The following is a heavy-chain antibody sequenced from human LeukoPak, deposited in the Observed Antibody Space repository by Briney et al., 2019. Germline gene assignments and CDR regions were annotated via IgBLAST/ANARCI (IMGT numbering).Heavy chain of an antibody. D-gene: IGHD6-13*01. CDR3: AREYSSSWSDPTAFDI. Sequence: ASVKVSCKVSGYTLTELSMHWVRQAPGKGLEWMGGFDPEDGETIYAQKLQGRVTMTTDTSTSTAYMELSSLRSEDTAVYYCAREYSSSWSDPTAFDIWGQGTMVTVSS. V-gene: IGHV1-24*01. CDR2: FDPEDGET. CDR1: GYTLTELS. J-gene: IGHJ3*02.